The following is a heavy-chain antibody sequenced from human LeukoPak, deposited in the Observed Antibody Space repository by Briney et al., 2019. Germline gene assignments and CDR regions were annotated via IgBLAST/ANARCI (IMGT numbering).Heavy chain of an antibody. CDR2: IYSGGST. CDR3: AKTSLSDSSGHYYYMDV. D-gene: IGHD3-3*01. V-gene: IGHV3-66*02. Sequence: GGSLRLSCAASGFTVSSNYMSWVRQAPGKGLEWVSVIYSGGSTYYADSVKGRFTISRDNSRNTVSLQLSNLRTEDTALYYCAKTSLSDSSGHYYYMDVRGKGTTVTVSS. CDR1: GFTVSSNY. J-gene: IGHJ6*03.